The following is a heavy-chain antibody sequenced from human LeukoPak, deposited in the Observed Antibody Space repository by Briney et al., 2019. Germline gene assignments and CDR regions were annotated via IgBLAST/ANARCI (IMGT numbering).Heavy chain of an antibody. CDR1: GYSFTSYW. CDR2: IYPGDSDT. D-gene: IGHD1-26*01. V-gene: IGHV5-51*01. J-gene: IGHJ6*03. Sequence: PGESLKISCKGSGYSFTSYWIGWVRQMPGKGLEWMGIIYPGDSDTRYSPSFQGQVTISADKSISTAYLQWSSLKASDTAMYYRARRAGSYYSHYYMDVWGKGTTVTVSS. CDR3: ARRAGSYYSHYYMDV.